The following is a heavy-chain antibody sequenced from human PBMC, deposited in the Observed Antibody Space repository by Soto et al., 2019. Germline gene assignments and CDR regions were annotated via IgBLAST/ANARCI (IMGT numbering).Heavy chain of an antibody. D-gene: IGHD4-4*01. CDR2: INVYNGNT. CDR3: ARDGVAVTTGISGY. CDR1: GYTFTSYA. V-gene: IGHV1-18*01. Sequence: QVQLVQSGAEVKKPGASVKVSCKASGYTFTSYAIGWVRQAPGQGLEWMGWINVYNGNTKYAQKFQGRVTMTTETSTSTVYMELRSLTSDDTAVYYCARDGVAVTTGISGYWGQGTLVTVSS. J-gene: IGHJ4*02.